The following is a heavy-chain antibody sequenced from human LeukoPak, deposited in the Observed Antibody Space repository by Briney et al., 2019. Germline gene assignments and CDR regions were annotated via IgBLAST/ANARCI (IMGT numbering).Heavy chain of an antibody. D-gene: IGHD5-12*01. V-gene: IGHV1-46*01. CDR3: ARGGFRSGYEHNFDY. CDR2: INPSGDST. Sequence: ASVKVSCKASGYTSTSYYMHWVRQAPGQGLEWMGIINPSGDSTNYAQKFQGRVTMTRDTSTSTVYMELSSLRSEDTAVYYCARGGFRSGYEHNFDYWGQGTLVTVSS. CDR1: GYTSTSYY. J-gene: IGHJ4*02.